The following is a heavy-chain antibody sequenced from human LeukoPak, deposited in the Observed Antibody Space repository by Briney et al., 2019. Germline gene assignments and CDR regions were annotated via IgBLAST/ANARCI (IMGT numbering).Heavy chain of an antibody. Sequence: PGGSLRLSCLTSGFTLSTNAMSWVRQAPGKGLEWISGISGSGASTYYAVSVKGRFTISRDDSRNTLYLQMNSLRGDDTAVYYCAKDVGKWESLHFFDYWGQGTLVTVSS. J-gene: IGHJ4*02. V-gene: IGHV3-23*01. D-gene: IGHD1-26*01. CDR2: ISGSGAST. CDR3: AKDVGKWESLHFFDY. CDR1: GFTLSTNA.